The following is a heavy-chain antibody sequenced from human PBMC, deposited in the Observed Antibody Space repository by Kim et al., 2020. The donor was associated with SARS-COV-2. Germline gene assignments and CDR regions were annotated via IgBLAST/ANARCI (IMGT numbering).Heavy chain of an antibody. V-gene: IGHV4-39*01. D-gene: IGHD6-19*01. CDR3: AGLPHSSGNPKPAEGVDY. J-gene: IGHJ4*02. Sequence: SETLSITCTVSGGSISSSSYYWGWIRPPPGKGLEWIGSIYYSGSTYYNPSLRSRVPISVDTSKNQLSLKLTSVTAADTAGYYCAGLPHSSGNPKPAEGVDYWGQGTLVTVSS. CDR1: GGSISSSSYY. CDR2: IYYSGST.